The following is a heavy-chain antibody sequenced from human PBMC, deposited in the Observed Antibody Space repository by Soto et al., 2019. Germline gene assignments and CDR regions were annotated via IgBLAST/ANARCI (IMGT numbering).Heavy chain of an antibody. CDR1: GFTFSTYG. CDR3: AKGPGYCSGGSCYSSYYYGMDV. D-gene: IGHD2-15*01. V-gene: IGHV3-23*01. CDR2: SSGSGGTT. Sequence: PGGSLRLACAASGFTFSTYGMSWVRQAAGRGLEWVSASSGSGGTTYYAASVKGRFTISRDNSNNMLYLQMNSLRAEDTAIYYCAKGPGYCSGGSCYSSYYYGMDVWGQGTTVTVSS. J-gene: IGHJ6*02.